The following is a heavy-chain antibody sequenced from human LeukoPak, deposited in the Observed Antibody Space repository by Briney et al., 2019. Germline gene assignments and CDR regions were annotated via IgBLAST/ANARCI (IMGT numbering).Heavy chain of an antibody. V-gene: IGHV3-15*01. CDR1: GFTFINAW. CDR2: IKAKPHGCTT. CDR3: TTDGVGIEGATFDY. D-gene: IGHD1-26*01. J-gene: IGHJ4*02. Sequence: GGSLRLSCAASGFTFINAWMAWVRQAPGKGLEWVGRIKAKPHGCTTDYAAPVKGRFTISRDDSKNTLYLQMNSLKTEDTAVYYCTTDGVGIEGATFDYWGQGILVTVSS.